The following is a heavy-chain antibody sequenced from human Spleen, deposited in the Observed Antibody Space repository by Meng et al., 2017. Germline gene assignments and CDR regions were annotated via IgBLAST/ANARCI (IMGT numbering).Heavy chain of an antibody. Sequence: SETLSLTCTVSGGSISSYYWSWIRQPPGKGLEWIGYIYYSGSTNYNPSLKSRVTISMDASNNQFSLNLRSVTAADTAVYYCARQYGSGSDFSRDYWGQGMLVTVSS. CDR2: IYYSGST. V-gene: IGHV4-59*08. CDR3: ARQYGSGSDFSRDY. J-gene: IGHJ4*02. D-gene: IGHD3-10*01. CDR1: GGSISSYY.